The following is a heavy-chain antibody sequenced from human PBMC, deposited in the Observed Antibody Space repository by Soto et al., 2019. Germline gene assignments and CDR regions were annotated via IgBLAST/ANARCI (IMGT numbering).Heavy chain of an antibody. CDR1: GYTFTSYG. Sequence: ASVKVSCKASGYTFTSYGISWVRQAPGQGLEWMGWISAYNGNTNYAQKLQGRVTMTTDTSTSTAYMELRSLRSDDTAVYYCARADIVVVVAAIYYYGMDVWGQGTTVTVSS. D-gene: IGHD2-15*01. J-gene: IGHJ6*02. V-gene: IGHV1-18*01. CDR3: ARADIVVVVAAIYYYGMDV. CDR2: ISAYNGNT.